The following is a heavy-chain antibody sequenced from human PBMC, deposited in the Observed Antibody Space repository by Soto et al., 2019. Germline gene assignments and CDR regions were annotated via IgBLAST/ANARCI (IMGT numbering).Heavy chain of an antibody. CDR3: ARHADAGSFHNWFDP. D-gene: IGHD2-15*01. CDR2: IIPIFGTA. CDR1: GGTFSTNA. V-gene: IGHV1-69*01. J-gene: IGHJ5*02. Sequence: QVQLVQSGAEVKKPGSSVKVSCKASGGTFSTNAIAWVRQAPGQGLEWMGGIIPIFGTANYAQKSQGRVTITADESTSTAYMEMSSLRSEDTAVYYCARHADAGSFHNWFDPWGQGTLVTVSS.